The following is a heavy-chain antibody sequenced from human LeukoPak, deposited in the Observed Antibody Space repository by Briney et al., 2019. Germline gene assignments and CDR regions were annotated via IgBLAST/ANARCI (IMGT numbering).Heavy chain of an antibody. D-gene: IGHD3-10*01. J-gene: IGHJ4*02. CDR2: ISGSGGST. CDR3: AKVMVRGVIIPEHFDY. V-gene: IGHV3-23*01. Sequence: GGSLRLSCAASGFTFSSYAMSWVRQAPGKGLEWVSAISGSGGSTYYADSVKGRFTISRDNSKNTLYLQMNSLRAEDTAVYYCAKVMVRGVIIPEHFDYWGQGTLVTVSS. CDR1: GFTFSSYA.